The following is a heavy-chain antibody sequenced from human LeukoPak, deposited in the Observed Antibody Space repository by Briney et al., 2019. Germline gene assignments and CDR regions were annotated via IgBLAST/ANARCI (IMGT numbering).Heavy chain of an antibody. CDR3: ARGPGSSGGAYVGDY. CDR2: SDGGGSST. J-gene: IGHJ4*01. Sequence: GGSLRLSCAASGFTFSNHWMHWVRQVPGKGLVWVSRSDGGGSSTSYADSVKGRFSISRDNAKSILYLQMNSLRAEDTAVYYCARGPGSSGGAYVGDYWGHGTLVTVSS. D-gene: IGHD3-22*01. V-gene: IGHV3-74*01. CDR1: GFTFSNHW.